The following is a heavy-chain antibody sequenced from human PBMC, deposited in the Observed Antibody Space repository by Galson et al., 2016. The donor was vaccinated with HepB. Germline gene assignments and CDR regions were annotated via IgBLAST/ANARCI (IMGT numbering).Heavy chain of an antibody. Sequence: SLRLSCAASGFTFNSYNTNWVRQAPGKGLEWVSSITSSSNYIYYADSVRGRFTISRDNAKNSLHLQMNSLRAEDTAVYYCTRANVGKARRGTYWYFDLWGRGTLVTVSS. D-gene: IGHD4-23*01. CDR2: ITSSSNYI. CDR3: TRANVGKARRGTYWYFDL. V-gene: IGHV3-21*01. J-gene: IGHJ2*01. CDR1: GFTFNSYN.